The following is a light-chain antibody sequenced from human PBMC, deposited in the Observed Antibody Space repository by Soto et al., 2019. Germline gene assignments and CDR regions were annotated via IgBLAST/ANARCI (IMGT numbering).Light chain of an antibody. CDR3: QQSYNSPQT. Sequence: DIQMTQSPSSLSASVGDEVTITCRASQTIMTYLNWYQLKPGKPPSLLIYAASSLQSGAPSRFSGSGSGTDFTLTISSLQPEDFATYSCQQSYNSPQTFGRGTKVDIK. CDR2: AAS. V-gene: IGKV1-39*01. CDR1: QTIMTY. J-gene: IGKJ1*01.